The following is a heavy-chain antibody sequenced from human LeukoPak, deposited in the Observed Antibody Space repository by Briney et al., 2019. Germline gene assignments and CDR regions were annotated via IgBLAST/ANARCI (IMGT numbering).Heavy chain of an antibody. Sequence: SETLSLTCTVSGGSISSYYWRWIRQPAGKGLEWIGRIYTSGSTNYNPSLRSRVTMSVDTSKNQFSLKLSSVTAADTAVYYCAREHDFWSGPIDYWGLGTLVTVSS. CDR1: GGSISSYY. J-gene: IGHJ4*02. CDR2: IYTSGST. D-gene: IGHD3-3*01. V-gene: IGHV4-4*07. CDR3: AREHDFWSGPIDY.